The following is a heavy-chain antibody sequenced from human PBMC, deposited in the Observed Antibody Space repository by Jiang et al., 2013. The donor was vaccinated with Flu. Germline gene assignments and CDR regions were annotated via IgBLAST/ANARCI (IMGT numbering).Heavy chain of an antibody. CDR1: GGSISSYY. V-gene: IGHV4-4*07. CDR3: ARVVSGAMISLNWFDP. D-gene: IGHD1-26*01. Sequence: GLVKPSETLSLTCTVSGGSISSYYWSWIRQPAGKGLEWIGRIYTSGSTNYNPSLKSRVTMSVDTSKNQFSLKLSSVTAADTAVYYCARVVSGAMISLNWFDPWGQGTLVTVSS. J-gene: IGHJ5*02. CDR2: IYTSGST.